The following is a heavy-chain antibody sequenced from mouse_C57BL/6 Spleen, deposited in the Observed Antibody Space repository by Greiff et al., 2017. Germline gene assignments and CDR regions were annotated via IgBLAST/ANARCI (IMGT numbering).Heavy chain of an antibody. CDR1: GYSFTGYY. CDR3: ARGGTAQATGAMDY. D-gene: IGHD3-2*02. CDR2: IYPYNGVS. V-gene: IGHV1-31*01. Sequence: EVKLVESGPELVKPGASVKISCKASGYSFTGYYMHWVQQSHGNILDWIGYIYPYNGVSSYNQKFKGKATLTVDKSSSTAYMELRSLTSEDSAVYYCARGGTAQATGAMDYWGQGTSVTVSS. J-gene: IGHJ4*01.